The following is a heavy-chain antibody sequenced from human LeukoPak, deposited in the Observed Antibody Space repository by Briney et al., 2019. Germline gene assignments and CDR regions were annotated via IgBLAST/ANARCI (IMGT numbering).Heavy chain of an antibody. D-gene: IGHD6-13*01. CDR2: IYYSGST. CDR1: GGSISSYY. Sequence: SETLSLTCTVSGGSISSYYWSWIRQPPGKGLEWIGYIYYSGSTNYNPSLKSRVTISVDTSKNQFSLKLSSVTAADTAVYYCARHSSSWYGVDYWGQGTLVTVSS. V-gene: IGHV4-59*01. J-gene: IGHJ4*02. CDR3: ARHSSSWYGVDY.